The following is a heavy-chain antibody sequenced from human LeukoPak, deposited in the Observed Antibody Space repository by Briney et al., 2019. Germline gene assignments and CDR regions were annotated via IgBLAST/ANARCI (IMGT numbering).Heavy chain of an antibody. J-gene: IGHJ4*02. Sequence: SESLSLTCTVSVRSISSTYWSCIRQTHRNGMEWKGDSYYSGGPNQNPSLKGQVPISLDRSQNQFSLNLGAVDDAATAVYTVARRYFGTGSRWSRYYFDLRGQGPLVTVSS. V-gene: IGHV4-59*08. CDR3: ARRYFGTGSRWSRYYFDL. D-gene: IGHD3-10*01. CDR2: SYYSGGP. CDR1: VRSISSTY.